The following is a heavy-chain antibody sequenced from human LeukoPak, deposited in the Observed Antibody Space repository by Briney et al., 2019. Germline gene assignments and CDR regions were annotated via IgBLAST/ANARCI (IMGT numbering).Heavy chain of an antibody. V-gene: IGHV3-7*02. D-gene: IGHD3-10*01. CDR3: VGVGENY. Sequence: AGGSLRLSCAASGFTFRRYWMSWARQASGKGLEWVANIKQDGSEKYYVDSVKGRFTISRDNAKNSLYLQMNSLRAEDTAVYYCVGVGENYWGQGTLVIDSS. CDR2: IKQDGSEK. J-gene: IGHJ4*02. CDR1: GFTFRRYW.